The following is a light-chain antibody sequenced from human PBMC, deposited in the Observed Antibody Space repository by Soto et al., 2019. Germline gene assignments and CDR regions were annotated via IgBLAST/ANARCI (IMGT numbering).Light chain of an antibody. CDR3: QQYNNWPFP. J-gene: IGKJ3*01. CDR1: QSVSSN. Sequence: EIVMTQSPATLSVSPGERATLSCRASQSVSSNLAWYQQKPGQAPRLLIYGASTRATGSPARFSGSGSGTEVTLTIISLQSEDFAVYYCQQYNNWPFPFGPGTKVDIK. V-gene: IGKV3-15*01. CDR2: GAS.